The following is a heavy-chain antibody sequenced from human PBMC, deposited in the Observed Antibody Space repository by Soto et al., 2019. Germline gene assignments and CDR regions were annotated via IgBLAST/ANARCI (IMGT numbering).Heavy chain of an antibody. CDR1: GFNFNSYT. CDR3: ARDCSGGSCYPGMDV. V-gene: IGHV3-21*01. D-gene: IGHD2-15*01. Sequence: GGSLRLSCAASGFNFNSYTINWVRQALGKRLEWLSSISSSGYIFSTDSVRGRFTISRDNAKNSVYLQINSLRAEDTAVYFCARDCSGGSCYPGMDVWGQGTKVTVSS. CDR2: ISSSGYI. J-gene: IGHJ6*02.